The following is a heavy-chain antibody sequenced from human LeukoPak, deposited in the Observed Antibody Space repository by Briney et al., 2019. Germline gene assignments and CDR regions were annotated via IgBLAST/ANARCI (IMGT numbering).Heavy chain of an antibody. Sequence: GGSLRLSCAASGFTFSTYTMNWVRQAPGKGLEWVSSISSSSTYIYYADSVKGRFTISRDNAKNSLYLQMNSLRAGDTAVYYCARRYCSGGSCYPDYWGQGTLVTVSS. CDR1: GFTFSTYT. CDR2: ISSSSTYI. CDR3: ARRYCSGGSCYPDY. V-gene: IGHV3-21*01. J-gene: IGHJ4*02. D-gene: IGHD2-15*01.